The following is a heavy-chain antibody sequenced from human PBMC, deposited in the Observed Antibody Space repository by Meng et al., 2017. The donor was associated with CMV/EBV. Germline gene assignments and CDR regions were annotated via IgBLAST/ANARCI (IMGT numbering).Heavy chain of an antibody. V-gene: IGHV1-46*01. D-gene: IGHD4-17*01. CDR1: GYTFTRFH. CDR3: ARDYGDYVFDY. CDR2: IIPSSGST. J-gene: IGHJ4*02. Sequence: ASVKVSCKTSGYTFTRFHMHWVRQAPGQGLEWMGKIIPSSGSTTYAPRFQGRVTMTRDTSTSTVYMELNSLRSEDTAVYSCARDYGDYVFDYWGQGTLVNVSS.